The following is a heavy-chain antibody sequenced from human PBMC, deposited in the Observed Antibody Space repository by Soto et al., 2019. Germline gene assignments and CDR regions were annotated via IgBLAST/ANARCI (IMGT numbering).Heavy chain of an antibody. V-gene: IGHV1-69*01. CDR1: GGTFSSYP. Sequence: QAQLVQSGAEVKKPGSSVKVSCEASGGTFSSYPINWVRQAPGQGLEWMGGIIPFFGTSNYAQKFQGRVTITADESTSTAYMELRSLRSEDTAVYYCARVGHITNYGMAVWGQGTTVTVSS. D-gene: IGHD1-26*01. J-gene: IGHJ6*02. CDR2: IIPFFGTS. CDR3: ARVGHITNYGMAV.